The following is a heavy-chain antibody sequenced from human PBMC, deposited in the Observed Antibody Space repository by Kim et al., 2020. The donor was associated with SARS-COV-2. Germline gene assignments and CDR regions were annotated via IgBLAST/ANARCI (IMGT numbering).Heavy chain of an antibody. J-gene: IGHJ6*02. V-gene: IGHV3-7*05. Sequence: GGSLRLSCAASGFTFSDFWMNWVRQAPGKGLEWVVNIKQDGSEKSYVGSVRGRFTVSRDNGKNSLYLQMNSLRAEDTAVYYCARDRPGANTMDVWGPGTT. CDR2: IKQDGSEK. CDR3: ARDRPGANTMDV. CDR1: GFTFSDFW.